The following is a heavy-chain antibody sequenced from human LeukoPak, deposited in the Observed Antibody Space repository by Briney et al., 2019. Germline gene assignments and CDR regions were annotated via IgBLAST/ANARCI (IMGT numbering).Heavy chain of an antibody. J-gene: IGHJ4*02. V-gene: IGHV3-21*01. CDR1: GFTFSSYT. D-gene: IGHD4-11*01. CDR3: ARVHLDYSDFDY. Sequence: GGSLRLSCAASGFTFSSYTMNWVRRAPGKGLEWVSSISSYSSNIYYADSAKGRFTISRDIAKNSLYLQMNSLRVEDTAVYYCARVHLDYSDFDYWGQGTLVTVSS. CDR2: ISSYSSNI.